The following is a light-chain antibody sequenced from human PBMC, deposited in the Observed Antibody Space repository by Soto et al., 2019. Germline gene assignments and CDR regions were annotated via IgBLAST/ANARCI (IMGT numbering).Light chain of an antibody. J-gene: IGKJ4*01. V-gene: IGKV3-15*01. Sequence: EIVMTQSPGDLSLSPGERATLSCRASQSVGTNLAWYQQKPGQAPRPLIYGASARATDVPARFSGSGSGTEFTLTISSLQSEDFAVYYCQQYSDWSPITFGGGTKVEIK. CDR1: QSVGTN. CDR2: GAS. CDR3: QQYSDWSPIT.